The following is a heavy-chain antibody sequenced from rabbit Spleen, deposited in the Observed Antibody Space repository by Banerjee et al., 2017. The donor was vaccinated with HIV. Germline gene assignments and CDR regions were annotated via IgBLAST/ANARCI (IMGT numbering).Heavy chain of an antibody. CDR1: GFAFSGSYW. Sequence: QEQLEESGGDLVKPEGSLTLTCTASGFAFSGSYWICWVRQAPGKGPEWIASISTSSGSARYASWAKGRFTISKTSSTTVTLQMTSLTAADTATYFCARDFNLWGPGTLVTVS. J-gene: IGHJ4*01. CDR2: ISTSSGSA. V-gene: IGHV1S45*01. CDR3: ARDFNL.